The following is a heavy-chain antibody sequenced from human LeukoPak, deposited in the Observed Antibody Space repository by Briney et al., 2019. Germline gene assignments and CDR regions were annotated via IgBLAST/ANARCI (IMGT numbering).Heavy chain of an antibody. CDR2: ISPTSAFN. CDR1: GFTFRSYT. CDR3: VRASDFGGNLYYDH. D-gene: IGHD4-23*01. V-gene: IGHV3-21*04. Sequence: GALILSCAASGFTFRSYTMVWVRQAPGKGLEWVSSISPTSAFNYYQDSVKGRFTTSRGNGKNSVDLLMHGLRDEDTAVYHCVRASDFGGNLYYDHWGRGTVVTVSS. J-gene: IGHJ4*02.